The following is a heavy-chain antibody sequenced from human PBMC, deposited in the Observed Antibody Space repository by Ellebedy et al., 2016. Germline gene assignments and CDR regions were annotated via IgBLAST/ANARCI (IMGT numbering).Heavy chain of an antibody. Sequence: GGFLRLSCTASGFTFGDYAMHWVRHAPGRGLEWVSGISWNSDIIGLADAVKGRFTISRDNAKNSLYLQMNNLRPEDTALYYCAKDVLRGLYYFDSWGQGTQVSVSS. D-gene: IGHD3-10*01. CDR3: AKDVLRGLYYFDS. V-gene: IGHV3-9*01. CDR2: ISWNSDII. J-gene: IGHJ4*02. CDR1: GFTFGDYA.